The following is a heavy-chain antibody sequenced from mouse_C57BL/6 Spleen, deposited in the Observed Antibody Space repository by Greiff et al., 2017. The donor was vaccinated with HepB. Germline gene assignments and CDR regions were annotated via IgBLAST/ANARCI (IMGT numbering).Heavy chain of an antibody. CDR1: GFTFSDYG. V-gene: IGHV5-17*01. CDR2: ISSGSSTI. Sequence: VQLQQSGGGLVKPGGSLKLSCAASGFTFSDYGMHWVRQAPEKGLEWVAYISSGSSTIYYADTVKGRFTISRDNAKNTLFLQMTSLRSEDTAMYYCAREDYDGYFDVWGTGTTVTVSS. J-gene: IGHJ1*03. CDR3: AREDYDGYFDV. D-gene: IGHD2-4*01.